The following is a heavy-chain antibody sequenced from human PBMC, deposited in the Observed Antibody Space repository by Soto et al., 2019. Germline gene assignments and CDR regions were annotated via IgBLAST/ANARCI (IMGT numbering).Heavy chain of an antibody. CDR1: GVSVSSGLYY. CDR3: ARGSSPVDYFDY. Sequence: SETLSLTCTVSGVSVSSGLYYWSWIRQSPGKGLEWIGYIYYNGATNCSPSLKSRVTISVDTSKNQFSLKLNSVTAAETAVYYCARGSSPVDYFDYWGQGALVTVSS. D-gene: IGHD6-13*01. J-gene: IGHJ4*02. CDR2: IYYNGAT. V-gene: IGHV4-61*01.